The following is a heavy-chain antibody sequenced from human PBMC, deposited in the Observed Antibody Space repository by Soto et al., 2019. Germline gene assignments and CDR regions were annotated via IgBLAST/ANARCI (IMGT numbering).Heavy chain of an antibody. D-gene: IGHD4-17*01. V-gene: IGHV4-30-4*01. CDR3: ARVADYGGNYL. CDR1: GGSISSGDYY. J-gene: IGHJ5*02. Sequence: SETLSLTCTVSGGSISSGDYYWSWIRQPPGKGLEWIGYIYYSGSTYYNPSLKSRVTISVDTSKNQFSLKLSSVTAADTAVYYCARVADYGGNYLWGQGTLVTVSS. CDR2: IYYSGST.